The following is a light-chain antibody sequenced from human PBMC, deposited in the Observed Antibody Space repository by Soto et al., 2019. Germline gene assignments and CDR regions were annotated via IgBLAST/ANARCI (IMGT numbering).Light chain of an antibody. CDR2: TNN. J-gene: IGLJ1*01. CDR1: SSNIGSRP. CDR3: AAWDDSLSGRFV. V-gene: IGLV1-44*01. Sequence: QPVLTQPPSASGTPGQRVTISCSGSSSNIGSRPVNWYQQLPGTSPKLLIYTNNQRPSGVPDRFSGSKSGTSASLVIGGLQSEDEADYYCAAWDDSLSGRFVFGTGTKLTVL.